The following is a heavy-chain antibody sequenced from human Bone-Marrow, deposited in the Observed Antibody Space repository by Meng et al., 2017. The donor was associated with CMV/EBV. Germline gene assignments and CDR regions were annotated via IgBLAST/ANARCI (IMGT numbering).Heavy chain of an antibody. V-gene: IGHV3-74*01. CDR3: ARDGGSTFFDY. CDR1: GFTFTKHW. Sequence: GESLKISCAASGFTFTKHWMHWVRQAPGKGLEWVSRINGDATRTSYVDSVEGRFTITRDNATNTVHLQMNSLGVEDTAVYYCARDGGSTFFDYWGHGVLVTVSS. J-gene: IGHJ4*01. D-gene: IGHD3-16*01. CDR2: INGDATRT.